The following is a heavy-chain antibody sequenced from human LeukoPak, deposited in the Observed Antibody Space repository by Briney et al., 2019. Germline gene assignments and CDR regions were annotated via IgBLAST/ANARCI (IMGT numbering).Heavy chain of an antibody. CDR3: ARLRFGELFGVFDI. CDR2: IYPGDSDT. V-gene: IGHV5-51*01. D-gene: IGHD3-10*01. Sequence: GESLKISCKDSGYSFTNYWIGWVRQMPGKGLEWMGIIYPGDSDTRYSPSFQGQVTISVDKSISTAYVQWSSLKASDTAMYYCARLRFGELFGVFDIWGQGTMVTVSS. J-gene: IGHJ3*02. CDR1: GYSFTNYW.